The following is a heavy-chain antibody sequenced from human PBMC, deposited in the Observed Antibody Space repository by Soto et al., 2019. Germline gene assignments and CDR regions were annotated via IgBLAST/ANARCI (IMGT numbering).Heavy chain of an antibody. CDR1: GFTFSSYA. J-gene: IGHJ4*02. V-gene: IGHV3-30-3*01. D-gene: IGHD4-17*01. CDR3: ARDWHGDATYYFDY. Sequence: QVQLVESGGGVVQPGRSLRLSCAASGFTFSSYAMHWVRQAPGKGLEWVAVISYDGSNKYYADSVKGRFTISRDNSKNTLYLQMNSLRAEDTAVYYCARDWHGDATYYFDYWCQGTLVTVSS. CDR2: ISYDGSNK.